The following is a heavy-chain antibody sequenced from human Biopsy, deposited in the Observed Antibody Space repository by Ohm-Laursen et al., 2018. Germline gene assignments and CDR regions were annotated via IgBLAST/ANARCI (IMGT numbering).Heavy chain of an antibody. D-gene: IGHD4/OR15-4a*01. CDR2: FSHTGTT. CDR3: ARGPYGDNAGAFDV. V-gene: IGHV4-34*01. Sequence: SDTLSLTCAVDGGSFSGYDWTWIRQPPGKGLEWVGEFSHTGTTIYNPSLKSRLTISVDKSKNHFSLRLTSVTAADTATYFCARGPYGDNAGAFDVWGQGTVFTVSS. J-gene: IGHJ3*01. CDR1: GGSFSGYD.